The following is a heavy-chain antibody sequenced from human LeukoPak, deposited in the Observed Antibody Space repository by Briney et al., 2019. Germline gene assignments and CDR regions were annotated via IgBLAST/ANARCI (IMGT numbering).Heavy chain of an antibody. D-gene: IGHD3-10*01. J-gene: IGHJ5*02. Sequence: PGGSLRLSCAASGFIFSSYAMSWVRQAPGKGLEWVSVISGSGGSTYYEDSVKGRFTISRDNSKNTVYLQMSSLRVEDTAVYYCAKDRNYYGSGSSNWFDPWGQGTLVTVSS. CDR1: GFIFSSYA. CDR3: AKDRNYYGSGSSNWFDP. V-gene: IGHV3-23*01. CDR2: ISGSGGST.